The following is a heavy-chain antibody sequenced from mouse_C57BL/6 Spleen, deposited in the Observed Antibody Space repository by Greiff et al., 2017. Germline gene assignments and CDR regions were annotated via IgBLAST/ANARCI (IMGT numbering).Heavy chain of an antibody. D-gene: IGHD2-3*01. J-gene: IGHJ4*01. Sequence: EVQLQESGGGLVQPGGSLSLSCAASGFTFTDYYMSWVRQPPGKALEWLGFIRNKANGYTTEYSASVKGRFTISRDNSQSILYLQMNALRAEDSATYYCARDGYYDAMDYWGQGTSVTVSS. CDR3: ARDGYYDAMDY. CDR2: IRNKANGYTT. CDR1: GFTFTDYY. V-gene: IGHV7-3*01.